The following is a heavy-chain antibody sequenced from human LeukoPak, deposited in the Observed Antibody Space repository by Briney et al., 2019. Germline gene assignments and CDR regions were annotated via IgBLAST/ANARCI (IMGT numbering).Heavy chain of an antibody. CDR2: ISGSGGST. CDR3: AREDYAPHYYYGMDV. D-gene: IGHD2-2*01. J-gene: IGHJ6*02. CDR1: GFTFSSYA. Sequence: GGSLRLSCAASGFTFSSYAMSWVRQAPGKGLEWASAISGSGGSTYYADSVKGRFTISRDNAKNSLYLQMNSLRAEDTAVYYCAREDYAPHYYYGMDVWGQGTTVTVSS. V-gene: IGHV3-23*01.